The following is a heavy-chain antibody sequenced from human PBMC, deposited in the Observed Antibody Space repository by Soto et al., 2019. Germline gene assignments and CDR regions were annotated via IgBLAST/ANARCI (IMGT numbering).Heavy chain of an antibody. J-gene: IGHJ4*01. V-gene: IGHV3-7*01. Sequence: EVLLVESGGGLVQPGGSLRLSCAASGFTFSSYWMSWVRQAPGKGLEWVVNIKQDGSERYYMDSVRGRFTASRDNAKNSLYLQMNSLRAEDTAVYFCARVAYSYGWIYDYWGQGSLVTVSS. CDR2: IKQDGSER. CDR3: ARVAYSYGWIYDY. D-gene: IGHD6-19*01. CDR1: GFTFSSYW.